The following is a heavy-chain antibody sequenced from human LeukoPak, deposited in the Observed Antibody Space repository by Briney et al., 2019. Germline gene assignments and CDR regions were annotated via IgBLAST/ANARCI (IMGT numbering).Heavy chain of an antibody. D-gene: IGHD3-10*01. CDR1: GFTFSNAW. CDR3: ASGAGDPGTYYSVDY. CDR2: ISGSGGTT. V-gene: IGHV3-23*01. Sequence: SGGSLRLSCAASGFTFSNAWMSWVRQAPGKGLEWVSGISGSGGTTYYADSVKGRFTISRDNSKKTLYLQMNNLRAEDTAVYYCASGAGDPGTYYSVDYWGQGTLVTVSS. J-gene: IGHJ4*02.